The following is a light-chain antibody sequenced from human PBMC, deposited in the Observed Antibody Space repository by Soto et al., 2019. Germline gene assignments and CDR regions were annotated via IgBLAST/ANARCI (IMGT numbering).Light chain of an antibody. CDR1: SSNIGAGYD. J-gene: IGLJ2*01. V-gene: IGLV1-40*01. CDR3: QSYDSSLSGDV. CDR2: GNS. Sequence: QSVLTQPPSVSGAPGQRVTISCTGSSSNIGAGYDVHWYQQLPGTAPKLLIYGNSNRPSGVPDRFSGSNSGTSASLAITGLQAEDEADNYCQSYDSSLSGDVFGGGTKLTVL.